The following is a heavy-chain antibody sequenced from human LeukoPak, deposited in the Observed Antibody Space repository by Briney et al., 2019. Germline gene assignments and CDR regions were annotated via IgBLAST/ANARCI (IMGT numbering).Heavy chain of an antibody. V-gene: IGHV4-39*01. D-gene: IGHD3-22*01. CDR1: GGSISSTSYY. Sequence: SETLSLTCTVSGGSISSTSYYWGWIRQPPGKGLEWIGSINYSGSTYYNPSLKSRVTISVNTSKNQFSLKLSSVTAADTAVYYCARLGDYDSSGYYYDVWGQGTLVTVSS. J-gene: IGHJ4*02. CDR2: INYSGST. CDR3: ARLGDYDSSGYYYDV.